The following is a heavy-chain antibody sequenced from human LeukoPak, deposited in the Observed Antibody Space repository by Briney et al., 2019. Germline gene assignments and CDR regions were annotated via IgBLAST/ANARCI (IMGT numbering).Heavy chain of an antibody. D-gene: IGHD5-12*01. CDR3: ASIVVTTIKGGFDY. V-gene: IGHV3-23*01. J-gene: IGHJ4*02. CDR2: ISGRGGTT. CDR1: GFTFSSYA. Sequence: PGGSLRLSCAASGFTFSSYAMSWVRQAPGKGLEWVPTISGRGGTTYYADSVKGRFTISRDNSKNTLYLQMNSLRAEDTAVYYCASIVVTTIKGGFDYWGQGTLVTVSS.